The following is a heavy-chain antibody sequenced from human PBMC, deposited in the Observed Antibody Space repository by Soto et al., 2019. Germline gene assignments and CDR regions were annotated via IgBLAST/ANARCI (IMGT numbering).Heavy chain of an antibody. CDR3: AKSAGVYRHSYYGMDV. D-gene: IGHD3-10*01. Sequence: QLHLAESGGGVVQPGRSLRLSCLASTSTFANYGMHWVRQAPGKGLEWVAVIAYDGSNEFYADSVKGRFNISRDNSKNTVYLQMRGLRPEDTAVYYCAKSAGVYRHSYYGMDVWGQGTTVTVSS. J-gene: IGHJ6*02. V-gene: IGHV3-30*18. CDR1: TSTFANYG. CDR2: IAYDGSNE.